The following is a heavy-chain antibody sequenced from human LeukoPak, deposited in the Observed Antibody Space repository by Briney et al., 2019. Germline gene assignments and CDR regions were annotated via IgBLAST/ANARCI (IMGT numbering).Heavy chain of an antibody. D-gene: IGHD4-17*01. CDR3: AREFYYGDFHPYFDY. CDR1: GFTFSSYA. Sequence: PGRSLRLSCAASGFTFSSYAMHWVRQAPGKGLEWVAVISYDGSNKYYADSVKGRFTISRDNSKNTLYLQMNSLRAEDTAVYYCAREFYYGDFHPYFDYWGQGTLVTVSS. V-gene: IGHV3-30-3*01. CDR2: ISYDGSNK. J-gene: IGHJ4*02.